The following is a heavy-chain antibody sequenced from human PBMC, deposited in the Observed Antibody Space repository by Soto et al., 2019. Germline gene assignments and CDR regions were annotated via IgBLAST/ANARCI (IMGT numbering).Heavy chain of an antibody. J-gene: IGHJ6*04. CDR2: INHSGST. CDR1: GGSFSGYY. V-gene: IGHV4-34*01. Sequence: PSETLSLTCAVYGGSFSGYYWSWIRQPPGKGLEWIGEINHSGSTNYNPSLKSRVTISVDTSKNQFSLKLSSVTAADTAVYYCATGGEGRGSNYDILTGYYRGNYYYGMDVWGEGTTVTVYS. CDR3: ATGGEGRGSNYDILTGYYRGNYYYGMDV. D-gene: IGHD3-9*01.